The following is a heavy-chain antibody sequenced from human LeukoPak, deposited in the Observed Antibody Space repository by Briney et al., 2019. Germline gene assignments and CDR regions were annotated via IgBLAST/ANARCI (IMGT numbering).Heavy chain of an antibody. CDR1: GGTFSSYA. J-gene: IGHJ4*02. Sequence: SVKVSCKASGGTFSSYAISWVRQAPGQGLEWMGGIIPIFGTANYAQKFQGRVTITADESTSTAYMELSSLRSEDTAVYYCARANRGYYYDSSGYYLGPFDFWGQGTLVTVSS. CDR2: IIPIFGTA. CDR3: ARANRGYYYDSSGYYLGPFDF. V-gene: IGHV1-69*13. D-gene: IGHD3-22*01.